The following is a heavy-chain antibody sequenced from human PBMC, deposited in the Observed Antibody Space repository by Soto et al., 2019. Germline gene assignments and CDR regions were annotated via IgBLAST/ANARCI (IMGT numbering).Heavy chain of an antibody. CDR2: IKSSGST. D-gene: IGHD6-19*01. CDR3: ARLGSSGWYQGSYFDY. J-gene: IGHJ4*02. Sequence: QLQLQESGPGLVRPSETLSLICTVSGGSITRNDHYWGWIRQSPGKGLEWIGDIKSSGSTNYNLSLKSRVSMSVETSKNQFSRKMNSVTAADTAVYYCARLGSSGWYQGSYFDYWGQGTLVTVSS. V-gene: IGHV4-39*01. CDR1: GGSITRNDHY.